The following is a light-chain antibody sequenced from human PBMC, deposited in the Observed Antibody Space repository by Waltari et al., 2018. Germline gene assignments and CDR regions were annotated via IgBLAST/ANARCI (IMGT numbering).Light chain of an antibody. CDR1: TSIPTS. V-gene: IGKV1-39*01. CDR3: LQTYSTLMFS. CDR2: DAS. J-gene: IGKJ3*01. Sequence: DIQMTQSPSSLSASVGDRVTMPFRASTSIPTSWSWYQHKLGEAPNLLVYDASTLVSGVPSRFNGSGSGTEFTLTISSLQPEDLATYYCLQTYSTLMFSFGPGT.